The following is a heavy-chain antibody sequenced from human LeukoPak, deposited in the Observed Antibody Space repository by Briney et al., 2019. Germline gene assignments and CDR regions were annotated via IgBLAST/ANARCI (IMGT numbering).Heavy chain of an antibody. CDR2: ISGSGVST. D-gene: IGHD3-16*02. Sequence: GGSLRLSCAGSGFTFSSYGMSWVRQTPGKGLEWVSAISGSGVSTYYVDSVKGRFTISRDNAKNSLYLQMNSLRAEDTAVYYCARAGVGLRLGELSHPLDYWGQGTLVTVSS. J-gene: IGHJ4*02. CDR1: GFTFSSYG. V-gene: IGHV3-23*01. CDR3: ARAGVGLRLGELSHPLDY.